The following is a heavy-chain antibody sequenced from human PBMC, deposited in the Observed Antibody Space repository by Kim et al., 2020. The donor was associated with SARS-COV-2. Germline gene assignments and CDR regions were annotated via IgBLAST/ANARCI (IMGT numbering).Heavy chain of an antibody. V-gene: IGHV3-11*01. CDR1: GFTFSDYY. J-gene: IGHJ6*02. CDR3: ARDLGGGPLRYFDWLLPLFYGMDV. CDR2: ISSSGSTI. Sequence: GGSLRLSCAASGFTFSDYYMSWIRQAPGKGLEWVSYISSSGSTIYYADSVKGRFTISRDNAKNSLYLQMNSLRAEDTAVYYCARDLGGGPLRYFDWLLPLFYGMDVWGQGTTVTVSS. D-gene: IGHD3-9*01.